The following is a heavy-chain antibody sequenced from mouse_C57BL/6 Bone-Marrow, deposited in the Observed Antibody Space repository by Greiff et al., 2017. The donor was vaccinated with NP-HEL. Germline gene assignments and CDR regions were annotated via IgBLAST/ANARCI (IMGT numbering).Heavy chain of an antibody. Sequence: EVQVVESGAELVRPGASVKLSCTASGFNIKDDYMHWVKQRPEQGLEWIGWIDPENGDTEYASKFQGKATITADTSSNTAYLQLSSLTSEDTAVYYCTTRGYGPWFAYWGQGTLVTVSA. CDR3: TTRGYGPWFAY. CDR2: IDPENGDT. V-gene: IGHV14-4*01. J-gene: IGHJ3*01. D-gene: IGHD1-1*02. CDR1: GFNIKDDY.